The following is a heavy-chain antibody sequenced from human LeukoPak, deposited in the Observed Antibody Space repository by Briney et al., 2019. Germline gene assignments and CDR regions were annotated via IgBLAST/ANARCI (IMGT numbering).Heavy chain of an antibody. D-gene: IGHD3-9*01. CDR2: INSDGSST. CDR3: ARDRETDILTGFYYYYGMDV. Sequence: GGSLRLSCAASGFTFSSFWMRWVRQAPGKGLVWVSRINSDGSSTSYADSVKGRFTISRDNAKNTLYLQMNSLRAEDTAVYYCARDRETDILTGFYYYYGMDVWGKGTTVTVSS. V-gene: IGHV3-74*01. CDR1: GFTFSSFW. J-gene: IGHJ6*04.